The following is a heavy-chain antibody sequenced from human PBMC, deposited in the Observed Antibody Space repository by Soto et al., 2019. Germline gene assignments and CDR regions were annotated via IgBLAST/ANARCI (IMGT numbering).Heavy chain of an antibody. J-gene: IGHJ6*02. Sequence: SQTLSLTCAISGDSVSSNSAAWNWIRQSPSRGLEWLGRTYYRSKWYNDYAVSVKSRITINPDTSKNQFSLQLNSVTPEDTAVYYCARDRRGWQTPVYYYGMDVCGQGPTVTVYS. V-gene: IGHV6-1*01. D-gene: IGHD6-19*01. CDR2: TYYRSKWYN. CDR3: ARDRRGWQTPVYYYGMDV. CDR1: GDSVSSNSAA.